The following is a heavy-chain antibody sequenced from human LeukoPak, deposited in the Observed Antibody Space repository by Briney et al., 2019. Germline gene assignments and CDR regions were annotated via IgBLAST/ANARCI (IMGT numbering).Heavy chain of an antibody. D-gene: IGHD3-10*01. V-gene: IGHV3-30*18. J-gene: IGHJ4*02. CDR2: ISYDGSNK. Sequence: PGGSLRLSCAASGFTFSSYGMHWVRQAPGKGLEWVAVISYDGSNKYYADSVKGRFTISRDNSKNTLYLQMNSLRAEDTAVYYCAKDGFFGSGHFDYLGQGTLVTVSS. CDR3: AKDGFFGSGHFDY. CDR1: GFTFSSYG.